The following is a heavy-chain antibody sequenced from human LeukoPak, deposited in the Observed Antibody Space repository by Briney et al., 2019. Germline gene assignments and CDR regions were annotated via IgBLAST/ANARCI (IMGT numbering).Heavy chain of an antibody. D-gene: IGHD6-13*01. CDR2: IYYSGSA. CDR3: ARAPGIAAAGTHFDF. Sequence: SETLSLTCTVSGGSLSSYYWSWIRQPPGKGLEWIGYIYYSGSAKYNPSLKSRVTISVDTSKNQFSLKLSSVTAGDTAVYYCARAPGIAAAGTHFDFWGQGTLVTVAS. CDR1: GGSLSSYY. V-gene: IGHV4-59*01. J-gene: IGHJ4*02.